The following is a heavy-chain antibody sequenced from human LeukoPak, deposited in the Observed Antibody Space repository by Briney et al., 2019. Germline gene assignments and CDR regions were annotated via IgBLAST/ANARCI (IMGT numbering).Heavy chain of an antibody. D-gene: IGHD3/OR15-3a*01. CDR3: ATSLIFSND. V-gene: IGHV3-74*01. CDR1: GFTFSDYW. Sequence: GGSLRLSCAASGFTFSDYWMHWVRQAPGKGLVWVSHISTDGSSTTYADPVRGRFIISRDNARNTLYLQMSSLRVGDTAVYYCATSLIFSNDWGQGTLVTVSS. J-gene: IGHJ4*02. CDR2: ISTDGSST.